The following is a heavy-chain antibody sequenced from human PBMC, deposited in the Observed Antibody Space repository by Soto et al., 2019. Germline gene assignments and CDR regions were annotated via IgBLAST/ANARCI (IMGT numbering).Heavy chain of an antibody. CDR3: ARAQGIVATQYYFDY. Sequence: ASVKVSCKASGGTFSRYTISWVRQAPGQVLEWMGRIIPILGIANYAQKFQGRVTITADKSTSTAYMELSSLRSEDTAVYYCARAQGIVATQYYFDYWGQGTLVTVSS. V-gene: IGHV1-69*02. D-gene: IGHD5-12*01. CDR2: IIPILGIA. J-gene: IGHJ4*02. CDR1: GGTFSRYT.